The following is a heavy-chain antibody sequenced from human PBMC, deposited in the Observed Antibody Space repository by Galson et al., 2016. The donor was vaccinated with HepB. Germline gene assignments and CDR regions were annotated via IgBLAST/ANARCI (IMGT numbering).Heavy chain of an antibody. CDR3: ARGPYYDFWSGYYTLGYFEY. D-gene: IGHD3-3*01. J-gene: IGHJ4*02. V-gene: IGHV1-18*04. CDR2: ISAYNGDT. CDR1: GYTFTNYG. Sequence: SVKVSCKASGYTFTNYGLSWVRQAPGQGLEWMGWISAYNGDTKYAQNLQGRVTMTTDTSTSTTYMELRSLRSDDTAVYYCARGPYYDFWSGYYTLGYFEYWGQGTLVTVSS.